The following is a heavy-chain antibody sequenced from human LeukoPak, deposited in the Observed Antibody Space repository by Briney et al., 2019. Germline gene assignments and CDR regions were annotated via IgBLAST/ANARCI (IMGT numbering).Heavy chain of an antibody. CDR1: GFTFSSYA. V-gene: IGHV3-64*01. J-gene: IGHJ4*02. CDR2: ISTDGGST. Sequence: PGGSLRLSCAASGFTFSSYAMHWVRQAPGKGLEYVSSISTDGGSTYYANSVKGRFTISRDNSKNTLYLQMGSLRAEDMAVYYCARGGAYGSGSCYNMNFWGQGTLVTVSS. CDR3: ARGGAYGSGSCYNMNF. D-gene: IGHD3-10*01.